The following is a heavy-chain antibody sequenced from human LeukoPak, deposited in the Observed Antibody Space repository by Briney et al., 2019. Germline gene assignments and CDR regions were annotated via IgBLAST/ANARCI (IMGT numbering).Heavy chain of an antibody. Sequence: SVKVSCKASGGTFSSYAISWVRQAPGQGLEWMGGIIPIIGTANYAQKFQGRVTITTDESTSTAYMELSSLRSEDTAVYYCASSTIAVAGQDAFDIWGQGTMVTVSS. J-gene: IGHJ3*02. V-gene: IGHV1-69*05. CDR1: GGTFSSYA. CDR3: ASSTIAVAGQDAFDI. D-gene: IGHD6-19*01. CDR2: IIPIIGTA.